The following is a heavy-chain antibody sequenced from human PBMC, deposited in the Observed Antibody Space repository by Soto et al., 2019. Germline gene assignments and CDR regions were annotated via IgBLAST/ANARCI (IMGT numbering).Heavy chain of an antibody. CDR3: ARGGALLLWFGESPVNDY. V-gene: IGHV1-18*01. CDR1: GSTFTSYG. D-gene: IGHD3-10*01. J-gene: IGHJ4*02. CDR2: ISAYNGNT. Sequence: GASVKVSCKASGSTFTSYGISWVRQAPGQGLEWMGWISAYNGNTNYAQKLQGRVTMTTDTSTSTAYMELRSLRSDDTAVYYCARGGALLLWFGESPVNDYWGQGTLVTVSS.